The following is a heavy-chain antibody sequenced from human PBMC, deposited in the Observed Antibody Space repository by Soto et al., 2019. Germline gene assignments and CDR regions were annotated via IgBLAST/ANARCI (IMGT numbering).Heavy chain of an antibody. CDR1: GYTFTSYA. CDR2: INAGNGNT. D-gene: IGHD2-2*01. CDR3: ARTDIVVVPAATAFDI. V-gene: IGHV1-3*01. J-gene: IGHJ3*02. Sequence: ASVKVSCKASGYTFTSYAMHWVRQAPGQRLEWMGWINAGNGNTKYSQKFQGRVTITRDTSASTAYMELSSLRSEDTAVYYCARTDIVVVPAATAFDIWGQGTMVTVSS.